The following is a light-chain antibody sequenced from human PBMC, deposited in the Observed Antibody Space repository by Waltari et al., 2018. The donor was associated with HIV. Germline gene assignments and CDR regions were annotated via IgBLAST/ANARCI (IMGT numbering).Light chain of an antibody. CDR2: ATY. Sequence: DTQITQFPTSLAAPVGDSVTITCRASPSICQYVNWYQVKPGKAPKLLIYATYTLQSGVPLRFSGSGSGTDFTLTISSLQPEDFASYYCQQTYNKPLTFGGGTTVEI. J-gene: IGKJ4*01. V-gene: IGKV1-39*01. CDR3: QQTYNKPLT. CDR1: PSICQY.